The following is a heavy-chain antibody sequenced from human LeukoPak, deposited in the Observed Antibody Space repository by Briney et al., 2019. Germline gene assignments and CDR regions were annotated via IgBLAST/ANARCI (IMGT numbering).Heavy chain of an antibody. V-gene: IGHV4-61*01. CDR3: ARGYYGLGSR. Sequence: PSETLSLTCTVSGGSFSSGNYRWSWIRQAPGKGLEWIGFMSYSGSTNYNPSLKSRVAMSVDTSKNEFSLKLSSVTAADTAMYYCARGYYGLGSRWGQGALVTVSS. D-gene: IGHD3-10*01. J-gene: IGHJ4*02. CDR2: MSYSGST. CDR1: GGSFSSGNYR.